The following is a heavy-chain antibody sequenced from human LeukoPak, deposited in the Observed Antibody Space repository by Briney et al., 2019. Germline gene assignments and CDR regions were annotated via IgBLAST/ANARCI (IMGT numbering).Heavy chain of an antibody. D-gene: IGHD5-18*01. Sequence: PGRSLRLSCAASGFTFSSYAMHWVRQAPGKGLEWVAVISYDGSNKYYADSVKGRFTISRDNSKNTLYLQMNSLRAEDTAVYYCARGPSIQLWLFDYWGQGTLVTVSS. CDR2: ISYDGSNK. J-gene: IGHJ4*02. CDR1: GFTFSSYA. CDR3: ARGPSIQLWLFDY. V-gene: IGHV3-30-3*01.